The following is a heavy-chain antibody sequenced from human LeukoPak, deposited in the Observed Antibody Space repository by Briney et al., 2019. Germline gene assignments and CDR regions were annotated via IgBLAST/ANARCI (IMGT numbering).Heavy chain of an antibody. CDR1: GYTFTSYG. D-gene: IGHD2/OR15-2a*01. V-gene: IGHV1-18*01. CDR2: ISAKNGNT. J-gene: IGHJ4*02. CDR3: ARDRAGGSYFLDS. Sequence: ASVKVSCKASGYTFTSYGFSWVRQAPGQGLEWMGWISAKNGNTKYAQKFQGRATMTTDASTSTAYMGLRSLRSDDTAVYYCARDRAGGSYFLDSWGQGSLVTVSS.